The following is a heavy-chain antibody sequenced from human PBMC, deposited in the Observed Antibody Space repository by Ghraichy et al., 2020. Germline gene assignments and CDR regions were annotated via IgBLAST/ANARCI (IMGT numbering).Heavy chain of an antibody. CDR3: AKARIVAAGRDAFDI. J-gene: IGHJ3*02. CDR1: GFTFSSSA. Sequence: GGSLRLSCAASGFTFSSSAMSWVRQAPGKGLEWVSVISGGGGSTYYADSVKGRFTISRDNSKNTLYLQMNSLRAEDTAIYYCAKARIVAAGRDAFDIWGQGTRVTVSS. D-gene: IGHD6-13*01. V-gene: IGHV3-23*01. CDR2: ISGGGGST.